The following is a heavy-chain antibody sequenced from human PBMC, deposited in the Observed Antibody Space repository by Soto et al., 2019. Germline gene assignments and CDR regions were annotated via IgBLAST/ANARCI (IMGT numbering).Heavy chain of an antibody. CDR3: ARRGGNVDTAMGDYFDY. Sequence: QLKLQESGPGLVKPSETLSLTCTVSGGSISSSRYYWGWIRQPTGKGLEWIGSIYYSGSTYYNPSLKSRVTISVDTSKNQFSLKRSSVTAADTAVYYCARRGGNVDTAMGDYFDYWGQGTLVTVSS. D-gene: IGHD5-18*01. CDR1: GGSISSSRYY. CDR2: IYYSGST. V-gene: IGHV4-39*01. J-gene: IGHJ4*02.